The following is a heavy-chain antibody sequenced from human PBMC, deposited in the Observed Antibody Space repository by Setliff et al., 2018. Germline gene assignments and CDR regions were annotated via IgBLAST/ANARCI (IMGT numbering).Heavy chain of an antibody. CDR1: GGSISSYY. V-gene: IGHV4-59*08. D-gene: IGHD3-10*01. J-gene: IGHJ6*03. CDR2: IYYSGST. CDR3: ARSHYYASGNSHYYYMDV. Sequence: KPSETLSLTCTVSGGSISSYYWSWIRQPPGKGLEWIGYIYYSGSTNYNPSLKSRVTMSADTSKKQLYLSLTSVSVADTAMYYCARSHYYASGNSHYYYMDVWGKGTAVTVSS.